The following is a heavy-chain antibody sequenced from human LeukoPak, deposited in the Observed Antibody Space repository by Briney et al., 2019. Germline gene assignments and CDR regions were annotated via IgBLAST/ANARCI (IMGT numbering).Heavy chain of an antibody. D-gene: IGHD5/OR15-5a*01. CDR1: GGSVSSNTYF. V-gene: IGHV4-39*01. Sequence: SPTLSLTCNVYGGSVSSNTYFSGWIRRPPGKGLDWIGSIRYSGSTYYNPSLKSRVTISVDTSKNQFSLNLSSPTAADTAVYYCATSDTVSTYNWFDPWGQGTLVTVS. CDR3: ATSDTVSTYNWFDP. J-gene: IGHJ5*02. CDR2: IRYSGST.